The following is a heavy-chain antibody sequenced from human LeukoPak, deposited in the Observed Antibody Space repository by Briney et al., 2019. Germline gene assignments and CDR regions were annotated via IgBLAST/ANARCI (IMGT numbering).Heavy chain of an antibody. D-gene: IGHD6-6*01. J-gene: IGHJ4*02. Sequence: GGSLRLSCAASGFTFTNYWMSWVRQAPGKGLEWVANIKQDGSEKYYVDSVKGRFTISRDNAKNSLYLQMNSLRAEDTAVYYCARESFAARWDWGQGTPVTVSS. CDR1: GFTFTNYW. CDR3: ARESFAARWD. V-gene: IGHV3-7*01. CDR2: IKQDGSEK.